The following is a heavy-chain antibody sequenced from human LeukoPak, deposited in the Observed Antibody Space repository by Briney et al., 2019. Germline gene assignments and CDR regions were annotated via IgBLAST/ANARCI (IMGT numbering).Heavy chain of an antibody. CDR3: ARQSSSRMGDYYYYYMDV. J-gene: IGHJ6*03. Sequence: GESLKISCQGSGYTFTKYWIGWVRQMPGKGLEWMGIIYPGDSDTRYSPSFQGQVTISADKSISTAYLQWSSLKASDTAMYYCARQSSSRMGDYYYYYMDVWGKGTTVTVSS. CDR2: IYPGDSDT. D-gene: IGHD6-6*01. V-gene: IGHV5-51*01. CDR1: GYTFTKYW.